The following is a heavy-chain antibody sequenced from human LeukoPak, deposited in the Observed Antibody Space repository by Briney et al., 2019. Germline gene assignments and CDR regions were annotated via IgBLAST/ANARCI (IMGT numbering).Heavy chain of an antibody. J-gene: IGHJ5*02. CDR3: ARHYSITGGRLSGYWLDP. Sequence: SETLSLTCTVSGGSITTYYWSWIRPPPGKGVEWIAYIYHTGSTNYNPSLKRRVTISVDTSKNQVSPKLSSVTAADTAVYYCARHYSITGGRLSGYWLDPWGQGTLVTVSS. D-gene: IGHD7-27*01. V-gene: IGHV4-59*08. CDR2: IYHTGST. CDR1: GGSITTYY.